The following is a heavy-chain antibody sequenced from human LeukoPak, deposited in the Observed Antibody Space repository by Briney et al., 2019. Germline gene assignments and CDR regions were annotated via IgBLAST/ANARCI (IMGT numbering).Heavy chain of an antibody. Sequence: KPGGSLRLSCAASGFTFSSYWMRWVRHAPGKGLLWVSRSNGDGSSTSYADSVKGRFTISRDNAKNTLYLQRHSLRAEDAALYYCAGAGYCSGGNCYSSYYYYWGQGTLVTVSS. V-gene: IGHV3-74*01. CDR3: AGAGYCSGGNCYSSYYYY. D-gene: IGHD2-15*01. CDR2: SNGDGSST. CDR1: GFTFSSYW. J-gene: IGHJ4*02.